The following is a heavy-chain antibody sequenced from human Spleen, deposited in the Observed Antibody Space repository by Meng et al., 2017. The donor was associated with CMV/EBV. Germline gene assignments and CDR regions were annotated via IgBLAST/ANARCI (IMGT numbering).Heavy chain of an antibody. CDR3: AREWSQYHTSGYYMY. J-gene: IGHJ4*02. D-gene: IGHD3-22*01. V-gene: IGHV1-46*01. CDR1: GYSFTTYF. Sequence: ASVKVSCKASGYSFTTYFVHWVRQAPGQGLEWMGIINPNGGSASYPQKFQGRVTMTRDTSTSTVYMELSSLTSEDTAIYYCAREWSQYHTSGYYMYWGQGTLVTVSS. CDR2: INPNGGSA.